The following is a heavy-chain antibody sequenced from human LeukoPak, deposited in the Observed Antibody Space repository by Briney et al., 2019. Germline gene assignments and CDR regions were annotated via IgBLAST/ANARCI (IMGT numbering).Heavy chain of an antibody. CDR2: IYYGGST. CDR1: GGSISSGDYY. J-gene: IGHJ4*02. Sequence: PSETLSLTCTVSGGSISSGDYYWSWIRQPPGKGLEWIGYIYYGGSTYYNPSLKSRVTISVDTSKNQFSLKLSSVTAADTAVYYCAREWLLESIDYWGQGTLVTVSS. V-gene: IGHV4-30-4*08. D-gene: IGHD3-22*01. CDR3: AREWLLESIDY.